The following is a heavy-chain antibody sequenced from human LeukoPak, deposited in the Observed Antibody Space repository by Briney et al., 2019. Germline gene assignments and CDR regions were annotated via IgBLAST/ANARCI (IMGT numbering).Heavy chain of an antibody. V-gene: IGHV5-51*01. D-gene: IGHD3-10*01. J-gene: IGHJ4*02. Sequence: GESLKITCKGSGYSFASHWIGWVRQMPGKGLEWMGIIYPGDSDTRYSLSFQGQVTISADKSISTAYLQWSILKASNTAMYYCARSESGALGNYFDYWGQGTLVTVSS. CDR2: IYPGDSDT. CDR3: ARSESGALGNYFDY. CDR1: GYSFASHW.